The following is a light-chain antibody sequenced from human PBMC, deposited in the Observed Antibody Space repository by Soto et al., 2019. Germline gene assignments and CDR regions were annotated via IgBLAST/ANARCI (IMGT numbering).Light chain of an antibody. J-gene: IGKJ4*01. CDR1: QSVSDTH. CDR2: GGS. Sequence: EIVLTHCPGTLSLSPGERATLSCRAIQSVSDTHVAWYQQKPGQAPRLVIYGGSSRATGIPDRFSGSGSGTDFTLTISRLEPEDFAVYYCQQYHTSPSLTFGGGTKVDIK. CDR3: QQYHTSPSLT. V-gene: IGKV3-20*01.